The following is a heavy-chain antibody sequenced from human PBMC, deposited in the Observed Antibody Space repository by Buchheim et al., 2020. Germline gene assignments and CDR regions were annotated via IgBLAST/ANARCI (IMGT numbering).Heavy chain of an antibody. Sequence: EVQLLESGGELVQPGGSLRLSCAASGFTFSAYAMTWVRQAPGKGLEWVATISGSGGERHLADSATGRFTVSRDNSNNPLFLQMNSLRAEDSAVDYCAKVQQQPFYCYDVDVWGQGTT. CDR3: AKVQQQPFYCYDVDV. J-gene: IGHJ6*02. V-gene: IGHV3-23*01. CDR2: ISGSGGER. CDR1: GFTFSAYA. D-gene: IGHD6-13*01.